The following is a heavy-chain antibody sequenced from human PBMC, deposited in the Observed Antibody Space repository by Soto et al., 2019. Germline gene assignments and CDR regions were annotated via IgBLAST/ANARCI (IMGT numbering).Heavy chain of an antibody. D-gene: IGHD6-13*01. CDR2: IIPIFGTA. CDR3: ARTSIAAAGKGYYFDY. Sequence: SVKVSCKASGGTFSSYAISWVRQAPGQGLEWMGGIIPIFGTANYAQKFQGRVTITADESTSTAYMELSSLRSEDTAAYYCARTSIAAAGKGYYFDYWGQGTLVTVSS. CDR1: GGTFSSYA. J-gene: IGHJ4*02. V-gene: IGHV1-69*13.